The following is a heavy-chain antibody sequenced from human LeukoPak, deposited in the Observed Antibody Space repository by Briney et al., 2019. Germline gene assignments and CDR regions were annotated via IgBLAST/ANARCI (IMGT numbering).Heavy chain of an antibody. CDR1: GFTFSSYS. D-gene: IGHD3-22*01. V-gene: IGHV3-21*01. CDR3: ASQPGGSGYQLDY. J-gene: IGHJ4*02. CDR2: ISSSSSYI. Sequence: GGSLRLSCAASGFTFSSYSMNWVRQAPGKGLEWVSSISSSSSYIYYADSVKGRFTISRDNAKNSLYLQMNSLRAEDTAVYYCASQPGGSGYQLDYWGQGTLVTVSS.